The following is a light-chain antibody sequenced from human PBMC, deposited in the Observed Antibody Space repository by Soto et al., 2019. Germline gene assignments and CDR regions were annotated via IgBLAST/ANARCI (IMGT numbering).Light chain of an antibody. CDR3: QQYYSSPVT. J-gene: IGKJ4*01. V-gene: IGKV4-1*01. CDR2: WAS. CDR1: QSILFSSNNKNY. Sequence: DIVMTQSPDSLAVSLGERATINCKSSQSILFSSNNKNYLTWYQQKPGQPPKPLIYWASTRESGVPDRFSGSGSGTDFTPTISRLQAEDVAVYYCQQYYSSPVTFGGGTKVEI.